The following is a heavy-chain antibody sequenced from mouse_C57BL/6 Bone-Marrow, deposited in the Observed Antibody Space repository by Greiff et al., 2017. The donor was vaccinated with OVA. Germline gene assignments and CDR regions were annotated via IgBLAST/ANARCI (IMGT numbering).Heavy chain of an antibody. CDR1: GFTFSDYY. J-gene: IGHJ3*01. D-gene: IGHD2-12*01. CDR2: INYDGSST. V-gene: IGHV5-16*01. CDR3: ARGYHRFAY. Sequence: EVNVVESEGGLVQPGSSMKLSCTASGFTFSDYYMAWVRQVPEKGLEWVANINYDGSSTYYLDSLKSRFIISRDNAKNILYLQMSSLKSEDTATYYCARGYHRFAYWGQGTLVTVSA.